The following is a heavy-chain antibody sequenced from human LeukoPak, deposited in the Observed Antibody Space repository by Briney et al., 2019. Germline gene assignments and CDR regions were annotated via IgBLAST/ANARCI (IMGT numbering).Heavy chain of an antibody. Sequence: RGSLRLSCAASGFTFSSYWMSWVRQAPGKGLEWVANIQQDGSEKYYADPVKGRFTISRDNAKNSLYLQMNSLRAEDTAVYYCARDGGYSGTYPVRWGQGTLVTVSS. V-gene: IGHV3-7*01. J-gene: IGHJ4*02. CDR2: IQQDGSEK. D-gene: IGHD1-26*01. CDR3: ARDGGYSGTYPVR. CDR1: GFTFSSYW.